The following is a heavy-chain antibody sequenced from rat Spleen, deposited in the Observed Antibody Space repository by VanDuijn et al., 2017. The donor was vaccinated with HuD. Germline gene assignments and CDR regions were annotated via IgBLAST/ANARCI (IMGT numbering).Heavy chain of an antibody. V-gene: IGHV6-21*01. CDR3: TRHSYYVMDA. CDR1: GFTFSDYW. J-gene: IGHJ4*01. D-gene: IGHD3-5*01. CDR2: IRSKANNYAT. Sequence: EVKLEESGGGLVQPGMSVKLSCTTSGFTFSDYWMEWVRQAPGKGLEWVAEIRSKANNYATYYGESVKGRFTISRDDSKSTVYLQMNSIRSEDTGIYYCTRHSYYVMDAWGQGASVTVSS.